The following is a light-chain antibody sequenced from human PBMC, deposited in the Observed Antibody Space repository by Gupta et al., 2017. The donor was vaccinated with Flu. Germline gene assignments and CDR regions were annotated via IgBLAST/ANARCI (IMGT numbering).Light chain of an antibody. Sequence: PATLSVLPGEGATLSCRANQSVNTKLSWYQHKHGQAPRLLIYGASTRASGVPARCSGSGSGTEFTLTISSLQSEDVAVYHCQQYNNWPLTFGGGTKVEIK. V-gene: IGKV3-15*01. CDR1: QSVNTK. J-gene: IGKJ4*01. CDR2: GAS. CDR3: QQYNNWPLT.